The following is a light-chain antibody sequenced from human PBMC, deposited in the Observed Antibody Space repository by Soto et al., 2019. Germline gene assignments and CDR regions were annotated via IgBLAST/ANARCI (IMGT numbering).Light chain of an antibody. J-gene: IGLJ1*01. Sequence: QSVLTQPASVSGSPGQSITISCTGTSSDVGGYNDVSWYQQHPGKAPKLMIYDVSNRPSGVSNRFSGYKSGNTASLTISGLQAEDEADYYCSSYTSSSSYVFGTGTKLTVL. V-gene: IGLV2-14*01. CDR1: SSDVGGYND. CDR3: SSYTSSSSYV. CDR2: DVS.